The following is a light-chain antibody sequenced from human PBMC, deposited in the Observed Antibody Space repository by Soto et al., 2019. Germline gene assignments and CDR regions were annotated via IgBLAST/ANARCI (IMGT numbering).Light chain of an antibody. J-gene: IGKJ1*01. CDR3: HQRQSWPRT. CDR1: QYINTR. CDR2: QTS. V-gene: IGKV3-11*01. Sequence: EIVLTQSPATLSSFPGDRVTLSCRASQYINTRLAWYQHRPGQAPRLLIYQTSIRAAGIPARFSASGSGTDFTLTISDVQPEDFALYYCHQRQSWPRTFGHGTKADIK.